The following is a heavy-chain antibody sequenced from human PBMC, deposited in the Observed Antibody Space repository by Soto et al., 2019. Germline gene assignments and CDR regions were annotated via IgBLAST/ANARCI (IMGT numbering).Heavy chain of an antibody. D-gene: IGHD3-9*01. V-gene: IGHV1-69*13. Sequence: SVKVSCKASGGTFSSYAISWVRQAPGQGLEWMGGIIPIFGTANYAQKFQGRVTMTADESTSTAYMELSSLRSEDTAVYYCATDSKYYDILTGYSGLDAFDIWGQGTMVTVSS. CDR3: ATDSKYYDILTGYSGLDAFDI. J-gene: IGHJ3*02. CDR1: GGTFSSYA. CDR2: IIPIFGTA.